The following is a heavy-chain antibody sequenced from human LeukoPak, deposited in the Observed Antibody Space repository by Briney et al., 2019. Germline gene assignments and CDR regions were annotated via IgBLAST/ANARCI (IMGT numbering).Heavy chain of an antibody. J-gene: IGHJ3*02. V-gene: IGHV4-39*07. CDR2: IYYSGST. CDR3: ARGGMTTVTKSAFDI. Sequence: SETLSLTCTVSGGSISSSGFYWGWIRQPPGKGLEWIGSIYYSGSTYYNPSLKSRVTISVDTSKNQFSLKLSSVTAADTAVYYCARGGMTTVTKSAFDIWGQGTMVTVSS. D-gene: IGHD4-17*01. CDR1: GGSISSSGFY.